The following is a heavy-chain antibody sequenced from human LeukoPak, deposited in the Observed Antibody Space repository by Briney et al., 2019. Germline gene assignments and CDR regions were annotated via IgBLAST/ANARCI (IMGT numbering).Heavy chain of an antibody. CDR2: INPNSGGT. CDR3: AGGGWKNPPQRHYYYYGMDV. J-gene: IGHJ6*02. Sequence: ASVKVSCKASGYTFTGYYMHWVRQAPGQGLEWMGWINPNSGGTNYAQKFQGRVTITRDTSISPAYMELSRLRSDDTAVYYCAGGGWKNPPQRHYYYYGMDVWGQGTTVTVSS. V-gene: IGHV1-2*02. CDR1: GYTFTGYY. D-gene: IGHD6-19*01.